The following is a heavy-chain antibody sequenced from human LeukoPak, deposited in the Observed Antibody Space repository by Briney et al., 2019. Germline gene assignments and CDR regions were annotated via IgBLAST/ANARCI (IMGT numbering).Heavy chain of an antibody. CDR1: GFTFSNYA. D-gene: IGHD6-13*01. V-gene: IGHV3-23*01. CDR2: ISGSGGST. J-gene: IGHJ5*02. CDR3: AKGTAAGTYYNWFDP. Sequence: PGGSLRLSCAASGFTFSNYAMSWVRQAPGKGLEWVSAISGSGGSTYYADSVKGRFTISRDNSKNTLYLQMNSLRAEDTAVYYCAKGTAAGTYYNWFDPWGQGTLVTVSS.